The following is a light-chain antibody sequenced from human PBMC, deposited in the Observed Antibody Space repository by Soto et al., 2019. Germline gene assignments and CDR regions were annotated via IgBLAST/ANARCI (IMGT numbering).Light chain of an antibody. V-gene: IGKV3-20*01. Sequence: EIGLTQSPGTLSLSPGGRATLSCRASQGVSRNYVAWYQQKPGQAPRLLIYGASSRASGIPDRFSGSGSGADFTLSITSLEPEEFALYYCQQYGSTPLTFGGGTKVEIK. CDR1: QGVSRNY. CDR3: QQYGSTPLT. CDR2: GAS. J-gene: IGKJ4*01.